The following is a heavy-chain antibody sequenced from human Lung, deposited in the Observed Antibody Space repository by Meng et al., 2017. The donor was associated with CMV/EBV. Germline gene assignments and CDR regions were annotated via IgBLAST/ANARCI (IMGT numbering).Heavy chain of an antibody. CDR1: GYTFIDYH. Sequence: QVQLAQSGAEVKEPGASVQPSCKTSGYTFIDYHIHWVRQAPGQGLEWMGWISPYNGDTIYARDFQGWVTMTRDTSNRTLYMEVSRLRFDDTAVYYCARAIVKNGKRQFDYWGQGTLVTVSS. D-gene: IGHD1-1*01. J-gene: IGHJ4*02. CDR3: ARAIVKNGKRQFDY. CDR2: ISPYNGDT. V-gene: IGHV1-2*04.